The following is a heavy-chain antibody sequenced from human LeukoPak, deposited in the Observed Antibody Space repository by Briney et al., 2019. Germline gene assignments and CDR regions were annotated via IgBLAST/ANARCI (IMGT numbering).Heavy chain of an antibody. CDR3: AKRGSPTTVTYPDH. CDR2: VSYDGSNK. J-gene: IGHJ4*02. Sequence: GRSLRLSCAASGFTFSSYAMHWVRQAPGKGLEWVAVVSYDGSNKYYADSVKGRFTISRDNSKNTLYLQMNSLRAEDTAVYYCAKRGSPTTVTYPDHWGQGTLVTVSS. D-gene: IGHD4-17*01. CDR1: GFTFSSYA. V-gene: IGHV3-30-3*02.